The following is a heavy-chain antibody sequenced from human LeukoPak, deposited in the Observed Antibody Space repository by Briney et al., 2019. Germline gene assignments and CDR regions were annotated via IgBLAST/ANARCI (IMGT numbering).Heavy chain of an antibody. D-gene: IGHD4-17*01. CDR3: AREYGDYDSYYYGLDV. CDR2: SSSGSDSA. V-gene: IGHV3-21*01. J-gene: IGHJ6*02. Sequence: GGSLRLSCVASGFSFSTYSMNWVRQAPGKGLEWVSSSSSGSDSAYYADSVKGRFTISRDDAKDSLFLQINSLRADDTAVYYCAREYGDYDSYYYGLDVWGQGTTVTVSS. CDR1: GFSFSTYS.